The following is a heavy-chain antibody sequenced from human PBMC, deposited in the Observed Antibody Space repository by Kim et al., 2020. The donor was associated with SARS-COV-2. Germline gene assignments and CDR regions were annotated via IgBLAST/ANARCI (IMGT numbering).Heavy chain of an antibody. CDR2: ISGSGDAT. D-gene: IGHD2-2*01. CDR3: VIIQHASGY. Sequence: GGSLRLSCAASEFTFSNYAMSWVRRAPGRGLEWVSSISGSGDATYYADSVKGRFTISRDNSKNTLHLQMDSLRVEDTAVYYCVIIQHASGYWGQGTLVTVSS. J-gene: IGHJ4*02. CDR1: EFTFSNYA. V-gene: IGHV3-23*01.